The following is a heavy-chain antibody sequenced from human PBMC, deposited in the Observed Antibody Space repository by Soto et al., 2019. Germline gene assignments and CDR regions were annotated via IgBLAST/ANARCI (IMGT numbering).Heavy chain of an antibody. V-gene: IGHV1-69*12. J-gene: IGHJ6*01. Sequence: QVQLVQSGAEVKKPGSSVKVSCKTSGGTFSSSAISWVRQAPGQGLEWMGGIMPVFPTPDYAQNFQGRVTPTATESTRTASMGLSMIRPEDTVVYYCATEKDLQHSGGKYYSNRDVWGQATAVPVSS. CDR3: ATEKDLQHSGGKYYSNRDV. CDR1: GGTFSSSA. CDR2: IMPVFPTP.